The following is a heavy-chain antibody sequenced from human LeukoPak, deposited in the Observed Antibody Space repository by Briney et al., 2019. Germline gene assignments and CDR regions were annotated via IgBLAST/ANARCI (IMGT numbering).Heavy chain of an antibody. J-gene: IGHJ5*02. CDR2: IYYSGST. Sequence: SETLSLTCTVSGGSISSSSYYWGWIRQPPGKGLEWIGSIYYSGSTYYDPSLKSRVTISVDTSKNQFSLKLSSVTAADTAVYYCASAYCSSTSCYSYNWFDPWGQGTLVTVSS. V-gene: IGHV4-39*01. CDR1: GGSISSSSYY. CDR3: ASAYCSSTSCYSYNWFDP. D-gene: IGHD2-2*01.